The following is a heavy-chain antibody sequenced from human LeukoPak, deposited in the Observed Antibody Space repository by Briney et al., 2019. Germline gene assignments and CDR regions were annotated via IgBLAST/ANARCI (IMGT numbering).Heavy chain of an antibody. D-gene: IGHD3-22*01. V-gene: IGHV3-30*18. Sequence: GGPRRLSCAASGFTFISYGMHGVGRAPGKGRGGGPVISYDGSNKYYADSVKGRFTISRDNSKNTLYLQMNSLRAEDAAVYYCAKGATMIVVAYYFDYWGQGTLVTVSS. CDR2: ISYDGSNK. J-gene: IGHJ4*02. CDR3: AKGATMIVVAYYFDY. CDR1: GFTFISYG.